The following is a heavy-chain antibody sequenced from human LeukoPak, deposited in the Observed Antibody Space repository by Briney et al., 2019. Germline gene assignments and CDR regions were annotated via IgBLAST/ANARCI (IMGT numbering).Heavy chain of an antibody. D-gene: IGHD6-13*01. V-gene: IGHV3-30*14. CDR2: ILYDGSNK. CDR1: GFTFSNYS. CDR3: ARHDLKSSTSYYGMDV. J-gene: IGHJ6*02. Sequence: GRPLRLSCAASGFTFSNYSMHWVRQAPGKGLEWVAVILYDGSNKYYADSVKGRFTISRDNSKNTLFLQMNSLRAEDTAVYFCARHDLKSSTSYYGMDVWGQGTTVAVSS.